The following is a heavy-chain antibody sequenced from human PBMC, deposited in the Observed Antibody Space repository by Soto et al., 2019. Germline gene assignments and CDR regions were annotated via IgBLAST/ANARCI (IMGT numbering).Heavy chain of an antibody. V-gene: IGHV4-59*08. CDR2: IYYSGST. CDR1: GGSISSYY. J-gene: IGHJ4*02. Sequence: SETLSLTCTVSGGSISSYYLSWIRQPPGKGLEWIGYIYYSGSTNYNPSLKSRVTMSVDTSKNQFSLKLSSVTAADTAVYYCASGDCSGGSCYYYYWGQGTLVTVSS. CDR3: ASGDCSGGSCYYYY. D-gene: IGHD2-15*01.